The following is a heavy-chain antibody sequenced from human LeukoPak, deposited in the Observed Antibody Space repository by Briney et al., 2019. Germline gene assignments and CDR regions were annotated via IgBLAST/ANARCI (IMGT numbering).Heavy chain of an antibody. CDR1: GGSFSGYY. CDR2: INHSGST. CDR3: ASHDFWSGYYIDDY. D-gene: IGHD3-3*01. J-gene: IGHJ4*02. V-gene: IGHV4-34*01. Sequence: TSETLSLTCAVYGGSFSGYYWSWIRQPPGKGLEWIGEINHSGSTNYNPSLKSRVTISVDTSKNQFSLKLSSVTAADTAVYYCASHDFWSGYYIDDYWGQGTLVTVSS.